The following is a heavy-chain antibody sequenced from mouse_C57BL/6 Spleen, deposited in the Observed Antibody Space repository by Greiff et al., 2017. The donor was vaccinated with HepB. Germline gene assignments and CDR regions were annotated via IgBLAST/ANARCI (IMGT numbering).Heavy chain of an antibody. Sequence: VQLKQSGPVLVKPGASVKMSCKASGYTFTDYYMNWVKQSHGKSLEWIGVINPYNGGTSYNQKFKGQATVTVDKASSTAYMELNSLTSEDSAVYYCARGDDGYYEWYFDVWGTGTTVTVSS. J-gene: IGHJ1*03. V-gene: IGHV1-19*01. CDR1: GYTFTDYY. CDR3: ARGDDGYYEWYFDV. CDR2: INPYNGGT. D-gene: IGHD2-3*01.